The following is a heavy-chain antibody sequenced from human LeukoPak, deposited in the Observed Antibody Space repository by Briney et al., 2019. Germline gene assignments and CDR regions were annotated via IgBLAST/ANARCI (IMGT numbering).Heavy chain of an antibody. V-gene: IGHV4-59*01. D-gene: IGHD3-16*01. J-gene: IGHJ4*02. CDR1: GGSISSYY. CDR3: ARTWGHLDY. Sequence: PSETLSLTCTVSGGSISSYYWSWIRQPPGKGLEWIGYIYYSGSTNYNPSLKSRVTVSVDTSKNQFSLKLSSVTAADTAVYYCARTWGHLDYWGQGTLVTVSS. CDR2: IYYSGST.